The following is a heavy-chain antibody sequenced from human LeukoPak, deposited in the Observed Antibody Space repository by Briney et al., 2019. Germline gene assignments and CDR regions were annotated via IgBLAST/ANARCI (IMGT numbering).Heavy chain of an antibody. CDR1: GFTFSSYG. V-gene: IGHV3-30*03. CDR2: ISYDGSNK. Sequence: GGSLRLSCAASGFTFSSYGMHWVRQAPGKGLEWVAVISYDGSNKYYADSVKGRFTISRDNSKNTLYLQMNSLRAEDTAVYYCARLRSSGWKMSGFDPWGQGTLVTVSS. D-gene: IGHD6-19*01. CDR3: ARLRSSGWKMSGFDP. J-gene: IGHJ5*02.